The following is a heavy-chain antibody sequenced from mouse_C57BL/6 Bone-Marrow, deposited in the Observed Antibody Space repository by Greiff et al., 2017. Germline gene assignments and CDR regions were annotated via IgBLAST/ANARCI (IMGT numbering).Heavy chain of an antibody. J-gene: IGHJ4*01. V-gene: IGHV1-81*01. CDR1: GYTFTSYG. D-gene: IGHD1-1*01. CDR3: SRPCSSYFYYAMDY. CDR2: IYPRSGNT. Sequence: QVQLQQSGAELARPGASVKLSCKASGYTFTSYGISWVKQRTGQGLEWIGEIYPRSGNTYYNEKFKGKATLTADKSSSTAYMELRSLTSEDSAVYFCSRPCSSYFYYAMDYGGQGTSVTVSS.